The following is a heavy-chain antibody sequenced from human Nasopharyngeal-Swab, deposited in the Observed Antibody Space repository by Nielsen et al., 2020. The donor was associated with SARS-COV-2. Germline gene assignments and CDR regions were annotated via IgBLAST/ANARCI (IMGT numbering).Heavy chain of an antibody. CDR1: GYTFTSYG. J-gene: IGHJ4*02. D-gene: IGHD6-19*01. Sequence: ASVKVSCKASGYTFTSYGISWVRQAPGQGLEWMGWISAYNGNTNYAQKLQGRVTMTTDTSTSTAYMELRSLRSDDTAAYYCARESSIAVAGAIFDYWGQGTLVTVSS. CDR2: ISAYNGNT. V-gene: IGHV1-18*01. CDR3: ARESSIAVAGAIFDY.